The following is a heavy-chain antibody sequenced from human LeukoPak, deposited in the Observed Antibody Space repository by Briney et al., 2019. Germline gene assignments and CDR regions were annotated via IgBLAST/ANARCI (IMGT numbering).Heavy chain of an antibody. V-gene: IGHV4-30-4*07. CDR2: IYNSGST. Sequence: SETLSLTCAVSGGSISSGGYSWNWIRQPPGKALEWIGYIYNSGSTSYNPSLKSRVTMSVDTSKNQFSLKLNSVTAADTAVYYCARGIPVPGTYGWFDPWGQGTLVTVSS. CDR3: ARGIPVPGTYGWFDP. J-gene: IGHJ5*02. D-gene: IGHD6-19*01. CDR1: GGSISSGGYS.